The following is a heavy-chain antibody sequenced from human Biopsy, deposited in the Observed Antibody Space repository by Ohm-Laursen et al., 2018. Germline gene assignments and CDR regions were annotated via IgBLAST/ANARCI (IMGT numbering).Heavy chain of an antibody. CDR2: IYTSGIT. Sequence: SETLSLTCTVSGGSLSSYSWSWIRQPAGKGLEWIGQIYTSGITNYNPFLKSRVTMSVDTSKNKFSLRVSSVTAADTAVYYCARDRDRRGWFDPWGQGTLVTVSS. V-gene: IGHV4-4*07. CDR3: ARDRDRRGWFDP. J-gene: IGHJ5*02. D-gene: IGHD1-14*01. CDR1: GGSLSSYS.